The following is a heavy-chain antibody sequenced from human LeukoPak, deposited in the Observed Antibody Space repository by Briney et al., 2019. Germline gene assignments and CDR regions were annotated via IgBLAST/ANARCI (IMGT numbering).Heavy chain of an antibody. J-gene: IGHJ4*02. CDR2: ISSSSSYI. V-gene: IGHV3-21*01. CDR1: GFTFSSYS. Sequence: GGSLRLSCAASGFTFSSYSMNWVRQAPGKGLEWVSSISSSSSYIYYADSVKGRFTISRDNAKNSLYLQMNSLRAKDTAVYYCARDRYYYDSSGYFGATDYWGQGTLVTVSS. CDR3: ARDRYYYDSSGYFGATDY. D-gene: IGHD3-22*01.